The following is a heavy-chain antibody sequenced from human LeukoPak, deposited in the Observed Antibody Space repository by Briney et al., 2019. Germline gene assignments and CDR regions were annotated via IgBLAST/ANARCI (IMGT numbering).Heavy chain of an antibody. Sequence: PSETLSLTCAVSGGSISSGGYSWSWIRQPPGKGLEWIGYIYYSGSTYYNPSLKSRVTISVDTSKNQFSLKLSSVTAADTAVYYCARFFVWSAAYYFDYWGQGTLVTVSS. D-gene: IGHD3-16*01. J-gene: IGHJ4*02. CDR3: ARFFVWSAAYYFDY. CDR2: IYYSGST. CDR1: GGSISSGGYS. V-gene: IGHV4-30-4*07.